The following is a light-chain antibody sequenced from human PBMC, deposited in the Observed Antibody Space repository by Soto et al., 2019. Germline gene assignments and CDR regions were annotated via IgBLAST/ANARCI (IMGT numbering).Light chain of an antibody. J-gene: IGLJ2*01. V-gene: IGLV1-44*01. CDR3: STWDDSLSGLI. CDR1: SSNIKNNG. Sequence: QSVLAQPPSASGTPGQTVTISCSGGSSNIKNNGVSWYQQFPGAAPKLLIYRNSQRPSGAPDRFSGSKSGTSASLAISGLQSEDEATYHCSTWDDSLSGLIFGGGTKLTVL. CDR2: RNS.